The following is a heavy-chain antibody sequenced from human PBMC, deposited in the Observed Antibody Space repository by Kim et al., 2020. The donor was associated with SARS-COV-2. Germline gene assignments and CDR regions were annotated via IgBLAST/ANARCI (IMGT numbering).Heavy chain of an antibody. CDR3: ARNSDDILTGYYQTFDY. CDR1: GFTFSSYT. D-gene: IGHD3-9*01. CDR2: ISRSSNYI. V-gene: IGHV3-21*01. J-gene: IGHJ4*02. Sequence: GGSLRLSCAASGFTFSSYTMNWVRQTPGKGLEWVSSISRSSNYIYYAGSVKDRFTISRVNAKNSLYLQMNSLRAEDTAVYYCARNSDDILTGYYQTFDYWGQGTLVTVSS.